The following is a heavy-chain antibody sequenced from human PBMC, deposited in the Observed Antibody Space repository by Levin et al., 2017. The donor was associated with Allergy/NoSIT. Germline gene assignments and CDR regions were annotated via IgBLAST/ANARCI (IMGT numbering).Heavy chain of an antibody. CDR2: VSTNSAYI. CDR3: ARGPEV. D-gene: IGHD3-10*01. Sequence: GGSLRLSCAASGFTFSIYTMNWVRQAPGKGLEWISFVSTNSAYIYYADSVRGRFTISRDNAKRSLFLQMNSLRADDTAVYYCARGPEVWGQGTPVTVSS. J-gene: IGHJ4*02. V-gene: IGHV3-21*01. CDR1: GFTFSIYT.